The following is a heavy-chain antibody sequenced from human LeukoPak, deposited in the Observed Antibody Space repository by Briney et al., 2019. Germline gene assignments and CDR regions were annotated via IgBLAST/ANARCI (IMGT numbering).Heavy chain of an antibody. V-gene: IGHV3-33*06. CDR3: AKDTSVQFLEPAF. CDR2: IWLDGSDK. J-gene: IGHJ4*02. Sequence: GGSLRLSCAASGFTFNTHCMHWVRQAPGKGLEWVAAIWLDGSDKHYLDAVKGRFTISRDNYLNTLHLQVNSLRVEDTAVYYCAKDTSVQFLEPAFWGQGTLVTVSS. CDR1: GFTFNTHC. D-gene: IGHD3-3*01.